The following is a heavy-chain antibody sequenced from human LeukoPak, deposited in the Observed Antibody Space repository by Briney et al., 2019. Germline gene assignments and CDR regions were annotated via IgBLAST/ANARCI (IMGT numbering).Heavy chain of an antibody. D-gene: IGHD5-18*01. V-gene: IGHV3-23*01. J-gene: IGHJ4*02. Sequence: GGSLRLSCAASGFTFSSYGMSWVRQAPGEGLEWVSGISGSGTNTNYADSVKGRFTISRDNSKNTVYLQMKSLRAEDTAVYYCAKSSRPVTAMAFFDYWGQGTLVTVSS. CDR3: AKSSRPVTAMAFFDY. CDR2: ISGSGTNT. CDR1: GFTFSSYG.